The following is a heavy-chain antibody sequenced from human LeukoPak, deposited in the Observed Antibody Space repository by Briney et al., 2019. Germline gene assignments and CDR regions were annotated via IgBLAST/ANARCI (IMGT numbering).Heavy chain of an antibody. J-gene: IGHJ4*02. CDR2: INACGST. D-gene: IGHD6-19*01. Sequence: GGSLRLSCAASGFTFSSYAMSWVGQAPGKGLEWFSTINACGSTYYADSVKGRFTISRDNYKNTQYLQINSLRAEDTAVYYCAKRYAGAGTSYYFDYWDQGTLVTVSS. CDR3: AKRYAGAGTSYYFDY. CDR1: GFTFSSYA. V-gene: IGHV3-23*01.